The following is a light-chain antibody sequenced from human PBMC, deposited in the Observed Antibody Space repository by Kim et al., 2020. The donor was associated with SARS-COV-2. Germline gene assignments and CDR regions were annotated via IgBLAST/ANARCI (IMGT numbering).Light chain of an antibody. CDR1: QSVSSSY. V-gene: IGKV3-20*01. J-gene: IGKJ1*01. Sequence: SPGERATLSCRASQSVSSSYLAWYQQKPGQTPRLLIYGASNRATGIPDRFSGSGSGTDFTLTISRLEPEDFAVYYCQQYGSSLRTFGQGTKVEIK. CDR2: GAS. CDR3: QQYGSSLRT.